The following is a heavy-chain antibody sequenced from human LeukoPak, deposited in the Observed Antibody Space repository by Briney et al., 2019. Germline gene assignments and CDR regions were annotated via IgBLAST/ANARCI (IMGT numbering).Heavy chain of an antibody. D-gene: IGHD3-9*01. CDR2: IGTAGDT. J-gene: IGHJ6*02. CDR3: ARDQRYFDGHGSGYYYGMDV. V-gene: IGHV3-13*01. Sequence: PGGSLRLSCAASGFTFSSYAMHWVRQAPGKGLEWVSAIGTAGDTYYPGSVKGRFTISRENAKNSLYLQMNSLRAEDTAVYYCARDQRYFDGHGSGYYYGMDVWGQGTTVTVSS. CDR1: GFTFSSYA.